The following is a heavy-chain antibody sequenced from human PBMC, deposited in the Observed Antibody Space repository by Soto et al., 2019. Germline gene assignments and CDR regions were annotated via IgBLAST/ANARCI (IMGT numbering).Heavy chain of an antibody. CDR2: IRSKAYGGTT. CDR1: GFTFGDYA. V-gene: IGHV3-49*03. D-gene: IGHD3-3*01. CDR3: TRALPGPIFGVVITPMNYYYYGMDV. J-gene: IGHJ6*02. Sequence: GGSLRLSCTASGFTFGDYAMSWFRQAPGKGLEWVGFIRSKAYGGTTEYAASVKGRFTISRDDSKSIAYLQMNSLKTEDTAVYYCTRALPGPIFGVVITPMNYYYYGMDVWGQGTTVTVSS.